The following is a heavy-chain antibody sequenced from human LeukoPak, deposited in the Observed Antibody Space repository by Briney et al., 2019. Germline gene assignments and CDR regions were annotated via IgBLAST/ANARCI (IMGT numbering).Heavy chain of an antibody. CDR2: IYYSGST. V-gene: IGHV4-59*08. D-gene: IGHD3-22*01. J-gene: IGHJ4*02. CDR3: AMYYYDSSGYNYGGYFDY. CDR1: GGSISNYY. Sequence: SETLSLTCTVSGGSISNYYWSWIRQPPGKGLEWIGYIYYSGSTNYNPSLKSRVTISVDTSKNQFSLKLSSVTAADAAVYYCAMYYYDSSGYNYGGYFDYWGQGTLVTVSS.